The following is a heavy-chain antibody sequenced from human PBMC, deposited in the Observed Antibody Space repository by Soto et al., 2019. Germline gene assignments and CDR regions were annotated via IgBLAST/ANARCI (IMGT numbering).Heavy chain of an antibody. D-gene: IGHD3-16*01. V-gene: IGHV4-59*08. J-gene: IGHJ4*02. CDR2: IYYSGST. Sequence: SETLSLTCTVSGGSISSYYWSWIRQPPGKGLEWIGYIYYSGSTNYNPSLKTRVTISADTSKNRFSLKLNSVAASDTAVYYRASLDHYDFREKRGRNYGGKGPLVTVS. CDR3: ASLDHYDFREKRGRNY. CDR1: GGSISSYY.